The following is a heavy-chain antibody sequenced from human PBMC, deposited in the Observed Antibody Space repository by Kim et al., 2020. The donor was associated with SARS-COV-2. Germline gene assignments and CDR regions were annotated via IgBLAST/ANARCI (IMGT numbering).Heavy chain of an antibody. J-gene: IGHJ4*02. D-gene: IGHD2-15*01. CDR1: GFTFSSYA. CDR2: ISGSGGST. V-gene: IGHV3-23*01. CDR3: AKVGSGKIVVVVAAIEGTRY. Sequence: GGSLRLSCAASGFTFSSYAMSWVRQAPGKGLEWVSAISGSGGSTYYADSVKGRFTISRDNSKNTRYLQMNSLRAEDTAVYYCAKVGSGKIVVVVAAIEGTRYWGQGALVTVS.